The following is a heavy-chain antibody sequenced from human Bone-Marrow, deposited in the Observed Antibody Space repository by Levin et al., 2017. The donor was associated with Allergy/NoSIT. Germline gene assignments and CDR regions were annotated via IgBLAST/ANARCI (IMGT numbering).Heavy chain of an antibody. D-gene: IGHD2-15*01. CDR1: GFTFSNAW. V-gene: IGHV3-15*01. Sequence: GESLKISCAASGFTFSNAWMSWVRQAPGKGLEWVGRIKSKTDGGTTDYAAPVKGRLTISRDDSKNTLYLQMNSLKTEDTAVYYCTTDRQYIVVVVAATRVSAGRDYWGQGTLVTVSS. CDR2: IKSKTDGGTT. J-gene: IGHJ4*02. CDR3: TTDRQYIVVVVAATRVSAGRDY.